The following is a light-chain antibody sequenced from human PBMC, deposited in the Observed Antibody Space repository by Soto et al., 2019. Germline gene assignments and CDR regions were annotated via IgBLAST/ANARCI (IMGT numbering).Light chain of an antibody. CDR1: TGAVTSGHY. CDR2: NTG. J-gene: IGLJ3*02. CDR3: LLYYGNAHPWV. V-gene: IGLV7-43*01. Sequence: QTVVTQEPSLTVSPGGTVTLTCTSSTGAVTSGHYPNWFQQKPGQAPRALIYNTGNKHSWTPARFSGSLLGGKPALTLSGVQPEDEAEYYCLLYYGNAHPWVFGGGTKLTVL.